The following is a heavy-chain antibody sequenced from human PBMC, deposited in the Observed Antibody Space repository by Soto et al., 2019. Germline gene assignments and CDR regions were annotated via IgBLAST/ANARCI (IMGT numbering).Heavy chain of an antibody. CDR2: IYYSGST. CDR1: GGSISTYY. D-gene: IGHD1-26*01. J-gene: IGHJ3*02. V-gene: IGHV4-59*01. CDR3: ARAWWELPGAFDI. Sequence: SETLSLTCTVSGGSISTYYLSWIRQPPGKGLEWIRYIYYSGSTNYKPSLKSRVTISLDTSKNQFSLKLSSVTAADKAVYYCARAWWELPGAFDIWGQGTMVTVSS.